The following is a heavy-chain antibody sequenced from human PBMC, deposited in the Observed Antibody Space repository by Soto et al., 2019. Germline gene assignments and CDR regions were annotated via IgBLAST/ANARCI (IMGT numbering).Heavy chain of an antibody. V-gene: IGHV1-18*01. D-gene: IGHD5-12*01. J-gene: IGHJ4*02. CDR3: AKSPRGEMATD. CDR1: GYTFINYH. Sequence: QVQLVQSGGEVKKPGASVTVSCQASGYTFINYHITWVRQAHGQGLEWMAWINTYNGMTDYAQRFQGRVTMTRDTSTGTAYIELRNLRSDDTAVYLCAKSPRGEMATDWGQGTLVTVSS. CDR2: INTYNGMT.